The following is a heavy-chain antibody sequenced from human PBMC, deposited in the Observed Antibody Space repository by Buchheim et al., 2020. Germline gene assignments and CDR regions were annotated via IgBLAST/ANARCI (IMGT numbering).Heavy chain of an antibody. V-gene: IGHV4-31*03. CDR2: IHYRGVS. Sequence: QVQLQESGPGLVKPSQTLSLTCTVSGASISSDSNYWSWIRHFPGKGLEWIGYIHYRGVSDYNPSLKSRLTMSVDTPKNQFSLILTSVTAADTAVYYCARGSVDSDYWFFDLWGRGTL. J-gene: IGHJ2*01. D-gene: IGHD1-26*01. CDR1: GASISSDSNY. CDR3: ARGSVDSDYWFFDL.